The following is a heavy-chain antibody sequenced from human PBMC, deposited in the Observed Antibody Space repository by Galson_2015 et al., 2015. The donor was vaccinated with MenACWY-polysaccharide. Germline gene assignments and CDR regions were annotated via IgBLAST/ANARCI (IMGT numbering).Heavy chain of an antibody. CDR1: GYTFTSYG. CDR3: ARDPPVIAVAGIPFDY. D-gene: IGHD6-19*01. J-gene: IGHJ4*02. CDR2: ISAYNGNT. V-gene: IGHV1-18*01. Sequence: SVKVSCKASGYTFTSYGISWVRQAPGQGLEWMGWISAYNGNTNYAQKLQGRVTMTTDTSTSTAYMELRSLRSDDTAVYYCARDPPVIAVAGIPFDYWGQGTLVTVSS.